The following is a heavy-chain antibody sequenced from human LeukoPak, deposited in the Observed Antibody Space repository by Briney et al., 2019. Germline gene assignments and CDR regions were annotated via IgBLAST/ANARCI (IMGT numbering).Heavy chain of an antibody. Sequence: SETLSLTCTVSGGSISSGDYYWSWIRQPPGKGLEWIGYIYYSGSTYYNPSPKSRVTISVDTSKNQFSLKLSSVTAADTAVYYCARGRDTAMVSWFDPWGQGTLVTVSS. CDR1: GGSISSGDYY. J-gene: IGHJ5*02. V-gene: IGHV4-30-4*08. D-gene: IGHD5-18*01. CDR3: ARGRDTAMVSWFDP. CDR2: IYYSGST.